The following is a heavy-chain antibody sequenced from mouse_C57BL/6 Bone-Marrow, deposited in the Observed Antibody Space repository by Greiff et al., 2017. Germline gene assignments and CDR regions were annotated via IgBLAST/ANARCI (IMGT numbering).Heavy chain of an antibody. V-gene: IGHV1-59*01. CDR3: ARERGWLLRDY. D-gene: IGHD2-3*01. Sequence: QVQLTQPGAELVRPGTSVKLSCKASGYTFTSYWMHWVKQRPGQGLEWIGVIDPSDSYTNYNQKFKGKATLTVDTSSSTAYMQLTDLTSEDSAVYYCARERGWLLRDYWGQGTTLTVSS. J-gene: IGHJ2*01. CDR1: GYTFTSYW. CDR2: IDPSDSYT.